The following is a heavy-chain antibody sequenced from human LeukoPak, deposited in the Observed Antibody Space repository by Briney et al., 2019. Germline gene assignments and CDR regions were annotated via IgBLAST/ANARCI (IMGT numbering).Heavy chain of an antibody. Sequence: PGGSLRLSCVASGFTFSSYGMSWVRQAPGKGLQWVSVIIGSGSSTYYADSVKGRFTISRDNSRNTLYLQMNSLRAEDTAVYYCARWYYYETSGLYYGSFDNWGQGTLVTVSS. CDR1: GFTFSSYG. CDR2: IIGSGSST. CDR3: ARWYYYETSGLYYGSFDN. V-gene: IGHV3-23*01. D-gene: IGHD3-22*01. J-gene: IGHJ5*02.